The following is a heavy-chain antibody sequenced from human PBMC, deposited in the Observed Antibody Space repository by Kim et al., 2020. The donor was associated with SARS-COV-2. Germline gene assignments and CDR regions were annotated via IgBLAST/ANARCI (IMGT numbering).Heavy chain of an antibody. J-gene: IGHJ4*02. CDR1: GFTFITYP. D-gene: IGHD1-26*01. CDR3: ARPYSGNYNRPFDY. Sequence: GGSLRLSCAASGFTFITYPMHWVRQAPGKGLEWVAVISFDGSNKYYADSVKGRFTISRDNSKNTLYLQMNSLRAEDTAVYYCARPYSGNYNRPFDYWGQGTLVTVSS. V-gene: IGHV3-30-3*01. CDR2: ISFDGSNK.